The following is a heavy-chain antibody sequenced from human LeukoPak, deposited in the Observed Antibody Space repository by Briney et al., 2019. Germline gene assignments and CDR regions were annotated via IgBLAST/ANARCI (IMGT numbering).Heavy chain of an antibody. V-gene: IGHV3-23*01. D-gene: IGHD6-13*01. CDR1: GFTFSSYA. CDR2: ISGSGGST. Sequence: TGGSLRLSCAASGFTFSSYAMSWVRQASGKGLEWVSAISGSGGSTYYADSVKGRFTISRDNSKNTLYLQMNSLRAEDTAVYYCAKGPPAAAGTEPFDYWGQGTLVTVSS. CDR3: AKGPPAAAGTEPFDY. J-gene: IGHJ4*02.